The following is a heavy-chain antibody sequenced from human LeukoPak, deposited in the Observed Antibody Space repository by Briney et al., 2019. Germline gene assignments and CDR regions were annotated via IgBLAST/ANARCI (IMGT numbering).Heavy chain of an antibody. CDR3: ARGSRLRWYDY. D-gene: IGHD4-23*01. CDR2: INHSGST. V-gene: IGHV4-34*01. CDR1: GGSFSGYY. J-gene: IGHJ4*02. Sequence: SETLSLTCAVYGGSFSGYYWSWIPQPPGKGLEWIGEINHSGSTNYNPSLKSRVTISVDTSKNQFSLKLSSVTAADTAVYYCARGSRLRWYDYWGQGTLVTVSS.